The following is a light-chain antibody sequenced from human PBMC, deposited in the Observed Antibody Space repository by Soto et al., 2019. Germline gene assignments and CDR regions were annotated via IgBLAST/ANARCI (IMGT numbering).Light chain of an antibody. CDR1: QSVSSSY. Sequence: EIVLTQSPGTLSLSPGERATLSCRASQSVSSSYLAWYQQKPGQAPRPLIYGASSRATGIPDRISGSGSGTDFTLTISRLEPEDFAVYFCQQYSRTPLTFGGGTKVEIK. J-gene: IGKJ4*01. V-gene: IGKV3-20*01. CDR2: GAS. CDR3: QQYSRTPLT.